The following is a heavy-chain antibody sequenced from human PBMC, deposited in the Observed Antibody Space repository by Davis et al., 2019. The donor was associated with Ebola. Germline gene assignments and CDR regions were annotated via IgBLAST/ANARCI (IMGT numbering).Heavy chain of an antibody. CDR3: TLGYCSSTSCLNYYYYGMDV. Sequence: GGSLRLSCAASGFTFSGSAMHWVRQASGKGLEWVGRIRSKANSYATAYAASVKGRFTISRDDSKNTAYLQMNSLKTEDTAVYYCTLGYCSSTSCLNYYYYGMDVWGQGTTVTVSS. CDR2: IRSKANSYAT. D-gene: IGHD2-2*01. CDR1: GFTFSGSA. V-gene: IGHV3-73*01. J-gene: IGHJ6*02.